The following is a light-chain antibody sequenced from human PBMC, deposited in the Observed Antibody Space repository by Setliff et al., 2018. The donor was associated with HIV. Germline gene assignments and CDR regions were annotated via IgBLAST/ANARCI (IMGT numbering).Light chain of an antibody. CDR1: SSDVGGYYS. Sequence: QSALAQPASVSGSPGQSNTISCTGISSDVGGYYSVSWYQQHPGKAPKLMIYDVINRPSGVSNRFSGSRSGNTASLTISGLQVEDEADYYCSSYTTSRTLYVFGPGTKVTVL. CDR3: SSYTTSRTLYV. V-gene: IGLV2-14*03. CDR2: DVI. J-gene: IGLJ1*01.